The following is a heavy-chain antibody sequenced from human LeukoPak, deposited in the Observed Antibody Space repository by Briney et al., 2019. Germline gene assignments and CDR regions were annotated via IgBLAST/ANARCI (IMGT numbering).Heavy chain of an antibody. CDR3: ERGPSTGAFDI. CDR1: GYSFTAYY. J-gene: IGHJ3*02. CDR2: INPNSGVT. Sequence: GASVKVSCKASGYSFTAYYIHWMRQAPGQGLEWMGWINPNSGVTNYAQRFQGRVTMTRDTSISTVYMELSSLRSDDTAVYYCERGPSTGAFDIWGQGTMVTVSS. V-gene: IGHV1-2*02.